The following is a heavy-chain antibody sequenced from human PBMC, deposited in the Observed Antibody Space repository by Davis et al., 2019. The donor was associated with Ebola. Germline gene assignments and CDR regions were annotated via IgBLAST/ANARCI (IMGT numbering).Heavy chain of an antibody. CDR1: GFTFSDYY. D-gene: IGHD3-3*01. Sequence: PGGSLRLSCAASGFTFSDYYMSWIRQAPGKGLEWVSYISSSGSTIYYADSVKGRFTISRDNAKNSLYLQMNSLRAEDTAVYYCAKVWSYYDLSQDPWGQGTLVTVSS. J-gene: IGHJ5*02. V-gene: IGHV3-11*01. CDR2: ISSSGSTI. CDR3: AKVWSYYDLSQDP.